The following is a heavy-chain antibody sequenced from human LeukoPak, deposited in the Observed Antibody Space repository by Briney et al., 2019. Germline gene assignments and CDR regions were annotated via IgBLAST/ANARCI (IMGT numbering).Heavy chain of an antibody. V-gene: IGHV1-2*02. CDR2: INPNSGGT. Sequence: ASVKVSCQASGYTFTSYYMHCVRQAPGQGLEWMGWINPNSGGTNYAQKFQGRVTMTRNTSISTAYMELSSLRSEDTAVYYCARVSRTIFGVVTLYYYYGMDVWGQGTTVTVSS. CDR1: GYTFTSYY. CDR3: ARVSRTIFGVVTLYYYYGMDV. D-gene: IGHD3-3*01. J-gene: IGHJ6*02.